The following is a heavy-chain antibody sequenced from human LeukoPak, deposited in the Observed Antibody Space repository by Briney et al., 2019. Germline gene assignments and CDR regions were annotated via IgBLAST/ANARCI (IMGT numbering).Heavy chain of an antibody. D-gene: IGHD3-22*01. J-gene: IGHJ4*02. CDR2: INPNSGGT. CDR3: AREYYDSSGYYPDY. V-gene: IGHV1-2*02. Sequence: GASVTVSCKASGYTFTGYYMHWVRQAXGXGLAWXXWINPNSGGTNYAQKFQGRVTMTRXTSISTAYMELSRLRSDDTAVYYCAREYYDSSGYYPDYWGQGTLVTVSS. CDR1: GYTFTGYY.